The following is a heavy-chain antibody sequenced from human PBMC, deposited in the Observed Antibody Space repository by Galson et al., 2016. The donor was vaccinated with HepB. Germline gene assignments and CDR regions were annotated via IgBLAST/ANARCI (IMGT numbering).Heavy chain of an antibody. Sequence: SLRLSCAGSGFTFSTYWMSWVRQAPGKGPEWVANIKQGGNVKYYVDSVKGRFTISRDNAKNSLYLQMNSLRAEDTAVYYCAREKIVGATSLDYWGQGTLVTVSS. CDR2: IKQGGNVK. V-gene: IGHV3-7*01. CDR3: AREKIVGATSLDY. CDR1: GFTFSTYW. D-gene: IGHD1-26*01. J-gene: IGHJ4*02.